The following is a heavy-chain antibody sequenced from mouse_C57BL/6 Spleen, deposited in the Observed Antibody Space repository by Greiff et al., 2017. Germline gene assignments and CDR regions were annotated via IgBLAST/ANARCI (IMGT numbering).Heavy chain of an antibody. D-gene: IGHD2-5*01. V-gene: IGHV1-55*01. CDR3: ARRSNYGGLDAMDY. Sequence: QVQLKQPGAELVKPGASVKMSCKASGYTFTSYWITWVKQRPGQGLEWIGDIYPGSGSTNYNEKFKSKATLTVDTSSSTAYMQLSSLTSEDSAVYYCARRSNYGGLDAMDYWGQGTSVTVSS. CDR1: GYTFTSYW. CDR2: IYPGSGST. J-gene: IGHJ4*01.